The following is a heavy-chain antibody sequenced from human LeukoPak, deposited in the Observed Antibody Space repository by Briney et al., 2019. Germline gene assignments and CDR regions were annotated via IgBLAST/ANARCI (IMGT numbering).Heavy chain of an antibody. CDR3: ARDRTDRTGKFDY. D-gene: IGHD1-14*01. CDR1: GGTFSSYA. J-gene: IGHJ4*02. CDR2: IIPILGIA. Sequence: SVKVSCKASGGTFSSYAISWVRQAPGQGLEWMGRIIPILGIANYAQKFQGRVTITADKSTSTAYMELSSLRSEDTAVYYCARDRTDRTGKFDYWGQGTLVTVSS. V-gene: IGHV1-69*04.